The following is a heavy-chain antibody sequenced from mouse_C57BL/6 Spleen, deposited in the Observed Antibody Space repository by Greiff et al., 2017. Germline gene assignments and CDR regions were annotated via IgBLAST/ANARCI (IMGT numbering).Heavy chain of an antibody. CDR2: ISSGGDYI. CDR3: TRDGYYFDY. D-gene: IGHD1-1*01. J-gene: IGHJ2*01. CDR1: GFTFSSYA. V-gene: IGHV5-9-1*02. Sequence: EVHLVESGEGLVKPGASLKLSCAASGFTFSSYAMSWVRQTPEQRLEWVAYISSGGDYIYYADTVKGRFTISRDNARNTLYLQMSSLMSEDTAMYYCTRDGYYFDYWGQGTTLTVSS.